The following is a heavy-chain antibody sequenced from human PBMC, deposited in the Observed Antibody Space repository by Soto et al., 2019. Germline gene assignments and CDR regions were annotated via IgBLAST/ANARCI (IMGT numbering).Heavy chain of an antibody. CDR1: GFTFNSAW. CDR3: TTWRREKSCTSVSCYGDGAY. V-gene: IGHV3-15*02. J-gene: IGHJ4*02. Sequence: EVPLVESGGALVKPGESLTLSCAASGFTFNSAWMTWVRQAPGKGLEWVGRIKSWTDGGRVDTAAPVKGRFTISRDDSNNTHYLQMNSLKSEDTAIYYSTTWRREKSCTSVSCYGDGAYWGKGTLVTVTS. D-gene: IGHD2-2*01. CDR2: IKSWTDGGRV.